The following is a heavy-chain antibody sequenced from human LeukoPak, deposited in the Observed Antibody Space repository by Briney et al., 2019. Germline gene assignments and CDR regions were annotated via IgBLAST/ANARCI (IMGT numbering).Heavy chain of an antibody. V-gene: IGHV4-39*01. CDR3: ARRKDGYVDY. J-gene: IGHJ4*02. D-gene: IGHD5-24*01. Sequence: SETLSLTCTVSGGSISSSSYYWGWIRQPPGKGLEWIGSIYYSGSTYYNPSLKSRVTISVDTSKNQFSLKLSSVTAADTAVYYYARRKDGYVDYWGQGTLVTVS. CDR2: IYYSGST. CDR1: GGSISSSSYY.